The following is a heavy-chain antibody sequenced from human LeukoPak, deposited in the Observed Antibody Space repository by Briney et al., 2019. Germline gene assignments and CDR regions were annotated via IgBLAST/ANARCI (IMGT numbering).Heavy chain of an antibody. CDR3: ARGPYCDFWSGYLGSDNWFDP. Sequence: ASVKVSCKASGYTFTGYYMHWARQAPGQGLEWMGWINPNSGGTNYAQKFQGRVTMTRDTSISTAYMELSRLRSDDTAVYYCARGPYCDFWSGYLGSDNWFDPWGQGTLVTVSS. CDR2: INPNSGGT. V-gene: IGHV1-2*02. D-gene: IGHD3-3*01. J-gene: IGHJ5*02. CDR1: GYTFTGYY.